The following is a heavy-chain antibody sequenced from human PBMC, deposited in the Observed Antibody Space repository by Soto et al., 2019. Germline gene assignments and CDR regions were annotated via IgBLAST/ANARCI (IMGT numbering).Heavy chain of an antibody. CDR2: ILYDGSDK. CDR1: GFTYTDFA. CDR3: ARRVWDSYYAIDV. V-gene: IGHV3-30*09. D-gene: IGHD3-22*01. J-gene: IGHJ6*02. Sequence: VQLVESGGGEVQPGRSLRLSCAASGFTYTDFALHWVRQAPGKGLEWVAIILYDGSDKYYADSVKGRFAISRDNPTNTLYLEMNSLRPEDTAVYFCARRVWDSYYAIDVWGHGITVTVFS.